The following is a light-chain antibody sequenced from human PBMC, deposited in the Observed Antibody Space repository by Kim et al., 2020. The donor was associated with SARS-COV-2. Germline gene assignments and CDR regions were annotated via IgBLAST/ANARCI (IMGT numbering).Light chain of an antibody. CDR2: AAS. CDR1: QTINTY. J-gene: IGKJ4*01. CDR3: RRRTNWPSLT. Sequence: PPGASVTPSCRARQTINTYIAWYQPKPGQAPRLLNYAASSRATGIPARFSGRGSGTVFTRTISSLETEDFAVYSCRRRTNWPSLTCGGETKVDI. V-gene: IGKV3-11*01.